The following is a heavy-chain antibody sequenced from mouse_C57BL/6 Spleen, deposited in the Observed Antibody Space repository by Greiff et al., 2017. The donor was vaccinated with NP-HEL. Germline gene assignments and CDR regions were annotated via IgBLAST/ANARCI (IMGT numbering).Heavy chain of an antibody. CDR3: ARSPVVHYFDY. Sequence: VQLKESGGGLVQPGGSLSLSCAASGFTFTDYYMSWVRQPPGKALEWLGFIRNKANGYTTEYSASVKGRFTISRDNSQSILYLQMNALRAEDSATYYCARSPVVHYFDYWGQGTTLTVSS. CDR2: IRNKANGYTT. D-gene: IGHD1-1*01. J-gene: IGHJ2*01. V-gene: IGHV7-3*01. CDR1: GFTFTDYY.